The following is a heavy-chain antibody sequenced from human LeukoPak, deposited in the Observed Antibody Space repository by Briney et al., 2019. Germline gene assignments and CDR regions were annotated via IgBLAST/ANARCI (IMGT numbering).Heavy chain of an antibody. V-gene: IGHV4-59*01. D-gene: IGHD5-18*01. CDR1: GGSISSYY. CDR2: IYYSGST. CDR3: AGSGETLWDY. Sequence: SETLSLTCTVSGGSISSYYWSWIRQPPGKGLEWIGYIYYSGSTNYNPSLKSRVTISVDTSKNQFSLKLSSVTAADTAVYYCAGSGETLWDYWGQGTLVTVSS. J-gene: IGHJ4*02.